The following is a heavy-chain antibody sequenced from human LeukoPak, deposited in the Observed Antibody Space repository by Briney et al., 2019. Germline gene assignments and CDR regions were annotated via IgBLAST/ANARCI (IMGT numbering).Heavy chain of an antibody. CDR2: IIPIFGTA. D-gene: IGHD6-19*01. CDR1: GGTFSSYA. V-gene: IGHV1-69*06. Sequence: ASVKVSCKASGGTFSSYAISWVRQAPGQGLEWMGGIIPIFGTANYAQKFQGRVTITADKSTSTAYMELSSLRSEDTAVYYCATLTTGYSSGMPIYYYMDVWGKGTTVTVSS. J-gene: IGHJ6*03. CDR3: ATLTTGYSSGMPIYYYMDV.